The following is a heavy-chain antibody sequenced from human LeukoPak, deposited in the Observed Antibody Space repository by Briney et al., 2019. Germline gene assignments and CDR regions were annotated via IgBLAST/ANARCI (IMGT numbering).Heavy chain of an antibody. CDR3: ASSGFGSFDY. Sequence: GGSLTLSCAASGFTFSSYAMSWVRQAPGKGLEWVSAISGSGRGGRTYYADSVKGRFTISRDNSKNTLYLQMNSLRAEDTAVYYCASSGFGSFDYWGQGTLVTVSS. J-gene: IGHJ4*02. D-gene: IGHD3-10*01. V-gene: IGHV3-23*01. CDR2: ISGSGRGGRT. CDR1: GFTFSSYA.